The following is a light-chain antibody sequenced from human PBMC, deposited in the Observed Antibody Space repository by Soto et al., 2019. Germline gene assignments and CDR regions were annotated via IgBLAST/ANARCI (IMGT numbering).Light chain of an antibody. CDR2: AAS. V-gene: IGKV1D-12*01. Sequence: DIQMTQSPSSVSASVGDRITITCRASQAISTWLAWYQQKLGKAPKLLIYAASNLQTGIPSRFSGGGSGTDFTLTISSLQPEDFATYYSQQANSFPRTFGQGTTGEIK. CDR3: QQANSFPRT. J-gene: IGKJ1*01. CDR1: QAISTW.